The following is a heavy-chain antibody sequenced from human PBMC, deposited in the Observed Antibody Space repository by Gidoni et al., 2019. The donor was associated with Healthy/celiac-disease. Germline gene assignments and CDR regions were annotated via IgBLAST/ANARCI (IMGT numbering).Heavy chain of an antibody. V-gene: IGHV3-21*01. CDR2: ISSSSSYI. CDR3: ARDWRSVPATGALSGGIFDY. D-gene: IGHD2-2*01. J-gene: IGHJ4*02. Sequence: EVQLVESGGGLVKPGGSLRLSCAASGFTFSSYSMNWVRQAPGKGLEWVSSISSSSSYIYYADSVKGRFTISRDNAKNSLYLQMNSLRAEDTAVYYCARDWRSVPATGALSGGIFDYWGQGTLVTVSS. CDR1: GFTFSSYS.